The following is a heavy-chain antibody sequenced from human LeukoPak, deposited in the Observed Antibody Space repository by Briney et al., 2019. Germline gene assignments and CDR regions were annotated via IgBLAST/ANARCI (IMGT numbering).Heavy chain of an antibody. D-gene: IGHD2-15*01. V-gene: IGHV4-61*02. CDR3: ARGPRRWWTTFYFDY. J-gene: IGHJ4*02. CDR2: IYTSGST. Sequence: SETLSLTCTVSGGSISSGSYYWSWIRQPAGKGLEWIGRIYTSGSTNYNPSLKSRVTISVDTSKNQFSLKLSSVTAADTAVYYCARGPRRWWTTFYFDYWGQGTLVTVSS. CDR1: GGSISSGSYY.